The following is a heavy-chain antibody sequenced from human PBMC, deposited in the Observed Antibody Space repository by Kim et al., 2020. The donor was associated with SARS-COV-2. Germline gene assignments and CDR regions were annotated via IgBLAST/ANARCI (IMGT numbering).Heavy chain of an antibody. CDR1: GFTFSSYG. V-gene: IGHV3-33*01. J-gene: IGHJ6*02. Sequence: GGSLRLSCAASGFTFSSYGMHWVRQAPGKGLEWVAVIWYDGSNKYYADSVKGRFTISRDNSKNTLYLQMNSLRAEDTAVYYCARDMVAARPGERYGMDVWGQGTTVTVSS. CDR2: IWYDGSNK. D-gene: IGHD6-6*01. CDR3: ARDMVAARPGERYGMDV.